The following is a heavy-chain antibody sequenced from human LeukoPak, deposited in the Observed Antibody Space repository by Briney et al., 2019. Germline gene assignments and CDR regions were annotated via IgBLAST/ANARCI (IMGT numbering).Heavy chain of an antibody. D-gene: IGHD5-18*01. CDR1: GGSISSSSYY. J-gene: IGHJ4*02. CDR3: ARSRRLWSQKTPGGFDY. CDR2: IYYSGST. Sequence: SETLSLTCTVSGGSISSSSYYWGWIRQPPGKGLEWIGSIYYSGSTYYNPSLKSRVTISVDTSKNQFSLKLSSVTAADTAVYYCARSRRLWSQKTPGGFDYWGQGTLVTVSS. V-gene: IGHV4-39*01.